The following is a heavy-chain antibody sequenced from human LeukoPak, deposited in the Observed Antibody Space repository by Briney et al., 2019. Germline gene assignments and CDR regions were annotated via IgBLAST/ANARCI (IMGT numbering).Heavy chain of an antibody. V-gene: IGHV4-59*03. CDR3: ARGQAALWFGEL. Sequence: TSETLSLTCTVSGGSISSYYWNWIRQPPGKGLEWLGWISYSGSTNYNPSLKSRVAISLDMSKNQLSLKLSSVTTADTAVYYCARGQAALWFGELWGQGTLVTVSS. CDR1: GGSISSYY. J-gene: IGHJ4*02. CDR2: ISYSGST. D-gene: IGHD3-10*01.